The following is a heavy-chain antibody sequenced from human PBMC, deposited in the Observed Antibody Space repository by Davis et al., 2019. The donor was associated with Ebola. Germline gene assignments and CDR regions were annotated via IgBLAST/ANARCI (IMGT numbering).Heavy chain of an antibody. V-gene: IGHV1-69*13. J-gene: IGHJ4*02. CDR1: GGTLSRYT. CDR2: IIPIIGTA. Sequence: SVKVSCKASGGTLSRYTISWVRQAPGQGLEWMAGIIPIIGTANNAQKFQGRVTITADESTSTAYMELSSLRYEDTAVYYCATSRDGYTPDDYWGQGTLVTVSS. CDR3: ATSRDGYTPDDY. D-gene: IGHD5-24*01.